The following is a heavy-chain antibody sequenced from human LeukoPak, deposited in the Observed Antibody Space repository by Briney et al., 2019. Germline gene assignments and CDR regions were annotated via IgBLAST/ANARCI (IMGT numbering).Heavy chain of an antibody. CDR1: GGSVSSYY. J-gene: IGHJ4*02. Sequence: SETLSLTCTVSGGSVSSYYWSWIRQPPGKGLEWIGYIYYSGSTNYNPSLKSRVTISVDTSKNQFSLKLSSVTAADTAVYYCARADLNYIAVAEYFDYWGQGTLVTVSS. V-gene: IGHV4-59*02. CDR3: ARADLNYIAVAEYFDY. CDR2: IYYSGST. D-gene: IGHD6-19*01.